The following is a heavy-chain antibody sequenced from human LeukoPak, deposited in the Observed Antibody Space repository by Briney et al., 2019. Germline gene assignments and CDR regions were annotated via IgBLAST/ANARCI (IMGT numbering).Heavy chain of an antibody. CDR1: GFSVSSNY. CDR3: ARDVNDWSLDY. CDR2: ISSSSSSI. J-gene: IGHJ4*02. D-gene: IGHD3-9*01. Sequence: GGSLRLSCAASGFSVSSNYMSWVRQAPGRGLEWVSYISSSSSSIYYADSLKGRFTISRDNAKNTLYLRMNSLRAEDTAVYYCARDVNDWSLDYWGQGALVTVSS. V-gene: IGHV3-48*04.